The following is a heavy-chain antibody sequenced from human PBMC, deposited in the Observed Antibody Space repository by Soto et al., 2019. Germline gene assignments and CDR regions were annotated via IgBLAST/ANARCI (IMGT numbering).Heavy chain of an antibody. V-gene: IGHV3-7*03. Sequence: GGSLRLSCAASGFTFSSDAMSWVRQAPGKGLEWVANIKEDGSDMYYVDSVKGRFTSSRDNAKNSLYVQMISLRAEDTAVYYCATSYGNAWYTYWGQGTQGTVFS. D-gene: IGHD6-13*01. CDR2: IKEDGSDM. CDR1: GFTFSSDA. J-gene: IGHJ4*02. CDR3: ATSYGNAWYTY.